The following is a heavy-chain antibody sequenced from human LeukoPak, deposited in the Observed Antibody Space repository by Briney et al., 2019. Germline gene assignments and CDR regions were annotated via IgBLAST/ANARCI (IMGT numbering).Heavy chain of an antibody. CDR3: ARWTSSWYYFDY. CDR2: ISSSSSYI. J-gene: IGHJ4*02. CDR1: GFTFSSYS. V-gene: IGHV3-21*01. D-gene: IGHD6-13*01. Sequence: PGGSLRLSCAASGFTFSSYSMNWVRQAPGKGLEWVSYISSSSSYIYHADSVKGRFTISRDNAKKSLYLQMNSLRAEDTAVYYCARWTSSWYYFDYWGQGTLVTVSS.